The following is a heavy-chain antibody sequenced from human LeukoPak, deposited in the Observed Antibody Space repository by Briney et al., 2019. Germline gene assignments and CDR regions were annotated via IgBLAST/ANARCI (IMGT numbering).Heavy chain of an antibody. J-gene: IGHJ6*03. V-gene: IGHV4-59*01. D-gene: IGHD2-2*03. CDR1: CGSISSYY. Sequence: KPSETLSLTCTVSCGSISSYYWSWIRQPPGKGLEWIGYIYYSGSTNYNPSLKSRVTISVDTSKNQFSLKLGSVTAADTAVYYCARVDIVVVPATITYYYYMDVWGKGTTVTVSS. CDR2: IYYSGST. CDR3: ARVDIVVVPATITYYYYMDV.